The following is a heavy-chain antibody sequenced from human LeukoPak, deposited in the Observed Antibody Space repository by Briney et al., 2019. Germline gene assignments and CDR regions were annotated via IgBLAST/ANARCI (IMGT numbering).Heavy chain of an antibody. Sequence: GASVKVSCKASGYTFTSYYIHWVRQAPGQGLEWMGMINPSGGSTNYAEKFQGRVTMTSDTSTSTVYMELSSLRSEDTAVYYCARGPGYGGSWYCYWGQGTLVTVSS. D-gene: IGHD6-13*01. CDR2: INPSGGST. V-gene: IGHV1-46*01. CDR3: ARGPGYGGSWYCY. J-gene: IGHJ4*02. CDR1: GYTFTSYY.